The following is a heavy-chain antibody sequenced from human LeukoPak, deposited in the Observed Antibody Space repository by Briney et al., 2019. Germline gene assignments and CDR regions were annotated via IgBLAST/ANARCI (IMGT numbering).Heavy chain of an antibody. V-gene: IGHV4-34*01. CDR3: AKSNGYGLVDI. CDR2: INHSGST. J-gene: IGHJ3*02. CDR1: GGSFSGYY. D-gene: IGHD3-10*01. Sequence: PSETLSLTCAVYGGSFSGYYWSWIRQPPGKGLEWVGEINHSGSTNYNPSLKSRVTISVDTSKNQFSLKLSSVTAADTAVYYCAKSNGYGLVDIWGQGTMVTVSS.